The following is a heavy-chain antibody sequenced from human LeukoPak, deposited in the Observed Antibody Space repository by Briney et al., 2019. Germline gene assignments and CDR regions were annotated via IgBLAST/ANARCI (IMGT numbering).Heavy chain of an antibody. CDR2: IYSSGST. D-gene: IGHD6-6*01. Sequence: SETLSLTCTVSTGSISGYYWSWIRQPPGKELEWIGYIYSSGSTSYNPSLRSRVTMSVDTSKNQFSLILKSVTAADTAVYYCARSPPEYSSSSEVGWFDPWGQGTLVTVSS. CDR1: TGSISGYY. CDR3: ARSPPEYSSSSEVGWFDP. J-gene: IGHJ5*02. V-gene: IGHV4-4*09.